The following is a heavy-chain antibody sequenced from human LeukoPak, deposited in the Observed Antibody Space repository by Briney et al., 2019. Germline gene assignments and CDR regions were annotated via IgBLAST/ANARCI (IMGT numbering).Heavy chain of an antibody. D-gene: IGHD6-6*01. J-gene: IGHJ4*02. CDR1: GFTFDDYG. CDR3: ARVGKRSSADYFDY. CDR2: INWNGGST. Sequence: GGSLRLSCAASGFTFDDYGMSWVRQAPGKGLEWVSGINWNGGSTGYADSVKGRFTISRDNAKNSLYLQMNSLRAEDTALYYCARVGKRSSADYFDYWGQGTLVTVSS. V-gene: IGHV3-20*04.